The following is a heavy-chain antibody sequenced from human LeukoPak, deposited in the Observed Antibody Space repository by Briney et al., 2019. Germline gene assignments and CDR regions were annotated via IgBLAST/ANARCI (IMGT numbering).Heavy chain of an antibody. CDR3: ARGGMGIQLWSFDY. Sequence: ASVKVSCKASGYTFTSYYMQWVREAPGQGREWMGIMNPSGGSTSYAQKFQGRVTMTRDTSTSTVYMELSSLRSEDTAVYYCARGGMGIQLWSFDYWGQGTLVTVSS. CDR2: MNPSGGST. D-gene: IGHD5-18*01. CDR1: GYTFTSYY. V-gene: IGHV1-46*01. J-gene: IGHJ4*02.